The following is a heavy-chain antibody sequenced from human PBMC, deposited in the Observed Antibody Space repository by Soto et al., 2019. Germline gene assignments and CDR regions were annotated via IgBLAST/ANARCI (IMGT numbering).Heavy chain of an antibody. D-gene: IGHD6-13*01. CDR3: ASHDRGGFSNSILDY. CDR1: GVSISSNRYY. V-gene: IGHV4-39*01. CDR2: IYYSGST. Sequence: QLQLQESGPGLVKPSETLSLTCTVSGVSISSNRYYWGWIRQPPGKGLEWIGCIYYSGSTYYNPSLRSRVTISVHTSKSQSSLNLSSVTATDTALYYCASHDRGGFSNSILDYWGQGTLVTVSS. J-gene: IGHJ4*02.